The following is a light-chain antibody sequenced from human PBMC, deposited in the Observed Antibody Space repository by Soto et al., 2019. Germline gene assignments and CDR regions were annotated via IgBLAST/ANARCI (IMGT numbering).Light chain of an antibody. Sequence: QSVLTQPASVSGSPGQSITISCTGTSSDVGGYNYVSWYQQYPGKAPKVMIYEVSHRPSGVSNRFSGSKSGNTASLTISGLRAEDEADYYCSSYRSIGNVVFGTGTKVTDL. V-gene: IGLV2-14*01. CDR1: SSDVGGYNY. CDR3: SSYRSIGNVV. J-gene: IGLJ1*01. CDR2: EVS.